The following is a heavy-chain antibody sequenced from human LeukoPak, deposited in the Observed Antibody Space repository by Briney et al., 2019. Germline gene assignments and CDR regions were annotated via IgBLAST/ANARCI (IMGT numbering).Heavy chain of an antibody. D-gene: IGHD7-27*01. CDR1: GFGFSNYW. V-gene: IGHV3-7*01. J-gene: IGHJ4*02. Sequence: GGSLRLSCAASGFGFSNYWMSWVRQAPGKGLEWVAYIKVDGSDKYYLDSVEGRFTISRDNAKNSLYLQMNRLRAEDTAVYFCTTIGGLGTDDYLGQGTLVTVSS. CDR3: TTIGGLGTDDY. CDR2: IKVDGSDK.